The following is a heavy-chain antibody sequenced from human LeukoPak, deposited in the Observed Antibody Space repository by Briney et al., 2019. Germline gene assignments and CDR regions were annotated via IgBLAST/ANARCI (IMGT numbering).Heavy chain of an antibody. CDR1: GYTFTDYY. D-gene: IGHD3-22*01. CDR3: ARVYYDSSGWSFDI. CDR2: MNPNSGNT. V-gene: IGHV1-8*02. J-gene: IGHJ3*02. Sequence: ASVKVSCKASGYTFTDYYMHWVRQAPGQGLEWMGWMNPNSGNTGYAQKFQGRVTMTRNTSISTAYMELSSLRSEDTAVYYCARVYYDSSGWSFDIWGQGTMVTVSS.